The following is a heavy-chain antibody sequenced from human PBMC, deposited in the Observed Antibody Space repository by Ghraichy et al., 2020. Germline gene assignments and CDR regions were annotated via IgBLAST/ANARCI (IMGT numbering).Heavy chain of an antibody. CDR2: INHSGST. Sequence: SETLSLTCAVYGGSFSGYYWSWIRQPPGKGLEWIGEINHSGSTNYNPSLKSRVTISVDTSKNQFSLKLSSVTAADTAVYYCARDLYDFWSGYYRAFDYWGQGTLVTVSS. CDR1: GGSFSGYY. CDR3: ARDLYDFWSGYYRAFDY. D-gene: IGHD3-3*01. V-gene: IGHV4-34*01. J-gene: IGHJ4*02.